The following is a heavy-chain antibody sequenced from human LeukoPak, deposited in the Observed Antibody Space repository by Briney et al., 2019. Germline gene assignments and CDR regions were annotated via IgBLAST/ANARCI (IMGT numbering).Heavy chain of an antibody. CDR3: ARSGRYYYDSSGYYFYYYYGMDV. J-gene: IGHJ6*02. D-gene: IGHD3-22*01. V-gene: IGHV4-59*01. CDR2: IYYSGDT. CDR1: GGSIRSYY. Sequence: SETLSLTCTVSGGSIRSYYWSWSRQPPGKGLEWIGFIYYSGDTYYNPSLKSRVTISVDTSKNQFSLKLSSVTAADTAVYYCARSGRYYYDSSGYYFYYYYGMDVWGQGTTVTVSS.